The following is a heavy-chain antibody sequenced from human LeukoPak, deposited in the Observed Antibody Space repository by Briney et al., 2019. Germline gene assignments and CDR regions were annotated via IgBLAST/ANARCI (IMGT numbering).Heavy chain of an antibody. D-gene: IGHD1/OR15-1a*01. CDR3: ARGGEQEGWFDP. Sequence: ASVKVSCKASGYTFTSYGISWVRQAPGQGLEWMGWISTYNGNTNYAQKLQGRVTMTTDTSTTTAFMELRSLRSDDTAVYYCARGGEQEGWFDPWGQGTLVTVSS. V-gene: IGHV1-18*01. CDR1: GYTFTSYG. J-gene: IGHJ5*02. CDR2: ISTYNGNT.